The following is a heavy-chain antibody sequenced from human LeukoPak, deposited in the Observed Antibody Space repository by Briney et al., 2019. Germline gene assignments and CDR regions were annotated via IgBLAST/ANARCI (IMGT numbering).Heavy chain of an antibody. CDR1: GFTVSSSF. V-gene: IGHV3-23*01. CDR3: AKGHSDYGTGFDQ. D-gene: IGHD4-17*01. Sequence: GGSLRLSCVGSGFTVSSSFMSWVRQAPGKGLESVSVISGTGGSTYYADSVKGRFTISRDNSKNTLHLQMNSMRAEDTAIYYCAKGHSDYGTGFDQWGQGTLVTVSS. CDR2: ISGTGGST. J-gene: IGHJ4*02.